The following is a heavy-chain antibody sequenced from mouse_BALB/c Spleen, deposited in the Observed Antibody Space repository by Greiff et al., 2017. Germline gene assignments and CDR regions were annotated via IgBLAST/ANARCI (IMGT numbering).Heavy chain of an antibody. J-gene: IGHJ4*01. CDR3: VRQRTMIPMDY. Sequence: GGGLVQPKGSLKLSCAASGFTFNTYAMNWVRQAPGKGLEWVARIRSKSNNYATYYADSVKDRFTISRDDSQSMLYLQMNNLKTEDTAMYYCVRQRTMIPMDYWGQGTSVTVSS. V-gene: IGHV10-1*02. CDR1: GFTFNTYA. D-gene: IGHD2-4*01. CDR2: IRSKSNNYAT.